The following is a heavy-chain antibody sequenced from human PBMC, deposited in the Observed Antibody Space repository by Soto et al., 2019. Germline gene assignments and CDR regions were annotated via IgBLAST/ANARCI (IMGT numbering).Heavy chain of an antibody. CDR1: GFSLSTSGVA. CDR3: AHRPGNCGRIGCSAANFQY. D-gene: IGHD2-2*01. V-gene: IGHV2-5*02. Sequence: SGPTLVNPTQTLTLTCTFSGFSLSTSGVAVGWVRQPPGKALEWLALIYWDDDKRYSPSLKSRLTISKDTTKNQVVLTMTNMDPAETGTYYCAHRPGNCGRIGCSAANFQYWGQGALVTVSS. J-gene: IGHJ4*02. CDR2: IYWDDDK.